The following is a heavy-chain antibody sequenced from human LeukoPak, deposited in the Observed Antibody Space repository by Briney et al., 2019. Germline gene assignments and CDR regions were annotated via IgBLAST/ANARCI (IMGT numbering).Heavy chain of an antibody. CDR3: AREVTMVRGVIKYYYMDV. Sequence: VKVSCKASGGTFSSYAISWVRQAPGQGLEWMGGIIPIFGTANYAQKFQGRVTITADESTSTAYMELSSLRSEDTAVYYCAREVTMVRGVIKYYYMDVWGKGTTVTISS. CDR2: IIPIFGTA. V-gene: IGHV1-69*13. CDR1: GGTFSSYA. J-gene: IGHJ6*03. D-gene: IGHD3-10*01.